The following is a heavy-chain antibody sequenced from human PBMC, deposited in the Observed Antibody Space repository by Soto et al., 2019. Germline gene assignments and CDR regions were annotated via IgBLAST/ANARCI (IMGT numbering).Heavy chain of an antibody. J-gene: IGHJ4*02. Sequence: QVHLVESGGGVVQPGKSLRLSCAASGFTFDKYGMLWVRQAPGKGLEGVALISYDDSYRYYTNSVRGRFTISRDNSKNMVFLHMNSLQGDDTAVYYCAGGDYGDSIDFWGQGTLVTVSS. CDR3: AGGDYGDSIDF. D-gene: IGHD4-17*01. CDR1: GFTFDKYG. V-gene: IGHV3-33*01. CDR2: ISYDDSYR.